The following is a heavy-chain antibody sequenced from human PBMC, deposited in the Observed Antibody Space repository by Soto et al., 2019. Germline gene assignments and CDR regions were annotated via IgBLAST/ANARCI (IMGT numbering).Heavy chain of an antibody. CDR2: IYHSGST. CDR3: ASGGCSGGSCYLGPYFDY. J-gene: IGHJ4*02. V-gene: IGHV4-30-2*01. D-gene: IGHD2-15*01. Sequence: SETLSLTCAVSGGSISSGGYSWSWIRQPPGKGLEWIGYIYHSGSTYYNPSLKSRVTISVDRSKNQFSLKLSSVTAADTAVYYCASGGCSGGSCYLGPYFDYWGQGTLVTVSS. CDR1: GGSISSGGYS.